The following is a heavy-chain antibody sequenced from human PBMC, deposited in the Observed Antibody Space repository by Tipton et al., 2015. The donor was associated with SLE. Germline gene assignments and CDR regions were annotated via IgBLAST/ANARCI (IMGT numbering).Heavy chain of an antibody. CDR3: VSPFDLGY. V-gene: IGHV3-74*01. CDR2: INSDGSSP. D-gene: IGHD3-3*02. Sequence: SLRLSCAASGFTFSSSWMHWVRQAPGKGLVWVSRINSDGSSPTYADSAKGRFTISRDNAKNTLYLQMNSLRAEDTAVYYCVSPFDLGYWGQGTLVTVSS. J-gene: IGHJ4*02. CDR1: GFTFSSSW.